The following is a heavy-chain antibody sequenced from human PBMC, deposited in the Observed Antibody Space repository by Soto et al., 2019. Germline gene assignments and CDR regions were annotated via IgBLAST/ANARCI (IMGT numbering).Heavy chain of an antibody. Sequence: QVQLQESGPGLVKPSQTLSLTCTVSGGSISSGGYYWSWIRQHPGKGLEWIGYIYYSGSTYYNPSLMSRVTISVDTSKNQFSLMLCSVTAADTAVYYCAREVLDSLYGMDVWGQGTTVTVSS. D-gene: IGHD2-21*01. CDR2: IYYSGST. CDR1: GGSISSGGYY. V-gene: IGHV4-31*03. CDR3: AREVLDSLYGMDV. J-gene: IGHJ6*02.